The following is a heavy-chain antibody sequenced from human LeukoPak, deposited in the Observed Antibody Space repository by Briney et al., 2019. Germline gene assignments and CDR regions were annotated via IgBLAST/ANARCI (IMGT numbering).Heavy chain of an antibody. V-gene: IGHV4-34*01. D-gene: IGHD1-14*01. J-gene: IGHJ6*03. CDR1: GGSFSGYY. Sequence: SETLSLTRAVYGGSFSGYYWSWIRQPPGKGLEWIGEINHSGSTNYNPSLKSRVTISVDTSKSQFSLKLSSVTAADTAVYYCARGDHLYDYYYYYMDVWGKGTTVTVSS. CDR3: ARGDHLYDYYYYYMDV. CDR2: INHSGST.